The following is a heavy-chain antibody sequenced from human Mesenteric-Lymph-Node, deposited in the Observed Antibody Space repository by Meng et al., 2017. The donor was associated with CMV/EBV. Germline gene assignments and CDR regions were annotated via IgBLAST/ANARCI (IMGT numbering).Heavy chain of an antibody. CDR3: ARDGTPYHDFWSGYRHWFGP. Sequence: ASVKVSCKASGYTFTNYYMHWVRQAPGQGLEWMGIINPSGGSTSYAQKFQSRITMTRDTSTSTVYMDLSSLRSEDTAVYYCARDGTPYHDFWSGYRHWFGPWGQGTLVTVSS. D-gene: IGHD3-3*01. V-gene: IGHV1-46*01. J-gene: IGHJ5*02. CDR1: GYTFTNYY. CDR2: INPSGGST.